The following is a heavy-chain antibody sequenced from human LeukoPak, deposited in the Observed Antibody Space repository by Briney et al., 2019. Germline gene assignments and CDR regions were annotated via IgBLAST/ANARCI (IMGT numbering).Heavy chain of an antibody. CDR2: IYYSGST. CDR1: GGSISSYY. J-gene: IGHJ4*02. CDR3: ARDPEGYGSGSYLDY. V-gene: IGHV4-59*01. Sequence: SETLSLTCTVSGGSISSYYWSWIRQPPGKGLEWIAYIYYSGSTNYNPSLKSRVTISVDTSKNQFSLKLRSVTAADTAVYYCARDPEGYGSGSYLDYWGQGTLVTVSS. D-gene: IGHD3-10*01.